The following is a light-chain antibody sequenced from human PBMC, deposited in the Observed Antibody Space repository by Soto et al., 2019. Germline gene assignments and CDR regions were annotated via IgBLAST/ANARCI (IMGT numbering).Light chain of an antibody. Sequence: QSVLTQPRSVSGSPGQSVTVSCTGITSNVGGYNYVSWYQQHPGKAPKLMIYDVSKRPSGVPDRFSGSKSGNTASLTISGLQTEDEADYYCCSHAGSYTYVFGTGTKVTVL. CDR3: CSHAGSYTYV. V-gene: IGLV2-11*01. J-gene: IGLJ1*01. CDR2: DVS. CDR1: TSNVGGYNY.